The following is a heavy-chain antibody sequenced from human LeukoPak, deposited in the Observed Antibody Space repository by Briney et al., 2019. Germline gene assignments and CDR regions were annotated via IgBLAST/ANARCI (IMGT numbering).Heavy chain of an antibody. J-gene: IGHJ4*02. D-gene: IGHD3-10*01. CDR1: GYTFTSYA. CDR3: ATGMVRGVNLDY. CDR2: INAGNGNT. Sequence: ASVKVSCKASGYTFTSYAMHWVCQAPGQRLEWMGWINAGNGNTKYSQKFQGRVTITRDTSASTAYMELSSLRSEDTAVYYCATGMVRGVNLDYWGQETLVTVSS. V-gene: IGHV1-3*01.